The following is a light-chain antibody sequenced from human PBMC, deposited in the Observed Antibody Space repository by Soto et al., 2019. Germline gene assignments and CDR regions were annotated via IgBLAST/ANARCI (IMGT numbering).Light chain of an antibody. CDR1: SSDVGSYNF. J-gene: IGLJ2*01. Sequence: QSVLTQPASVSGSPGQSITISCTGTSSDVGSYNFVSWYQQQPGKAPKLMIYEVTKRPSGVSNRFSGSKSGNTASLTISGLQVEDEADYYCCSYAGTGTPVLFGGGTKLTVL. CDR2: EVT. V-gene: IGLV2-23*02. CDR3: CSYAGTGTPVL.